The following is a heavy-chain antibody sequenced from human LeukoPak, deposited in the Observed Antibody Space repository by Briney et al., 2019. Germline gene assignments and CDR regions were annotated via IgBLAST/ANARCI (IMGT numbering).Heavy chain of an antibody. V-gene: IGHV4-59*01. CDR3: ARGPPGGQFDP. CDR2: IYYSGST. Sequence: SETLSLTCTVSGGSISSYYWTWIRQQPGKGLEWIGYIYYSGSTNYNPSLKSRVTISVDTSNNQFSLKLSSVTAADTAVYYCARGPPGGQFDPWGQGTLVTVSS. J-gene: IGHJ5*02. D-gene: IGHD3-10*01. CDR1: GGSISSYY.